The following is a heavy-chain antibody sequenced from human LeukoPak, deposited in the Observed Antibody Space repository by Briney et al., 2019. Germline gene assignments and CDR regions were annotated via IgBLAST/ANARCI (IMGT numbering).Heavy chain of an antibody. J-gene: IGHJ4*02. D-gene: IGHD1-26*01. CDR2: VHLNGAT. CDR1: GFTVSTNY. Sequence: GSLRLSCAASGFTVSTNYMTWVRQPPGKGLEWIGEVHLNGATDYNPSLESRVSMSIDKSKNQLSLKLNSVTAADTATYYCTRESGAFSPFGFWGQGTLVTVSS. V-gene: IGHV4-4*02. CDR3: TRESGAFSPFGF.